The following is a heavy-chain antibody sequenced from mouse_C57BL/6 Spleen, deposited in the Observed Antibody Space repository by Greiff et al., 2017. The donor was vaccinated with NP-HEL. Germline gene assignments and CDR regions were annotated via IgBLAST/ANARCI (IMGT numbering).Heavy chain of an antibody. V-gene: IGHV1-69*01. CDR1: GYTFTSYW. CDR3: ARKGDGYYEYYAMDD. J-gene: IGHJ4*01. D-gene: IGHD2-3*01. CDR2: IDPSDSYT. Sequence: QVQLKQSGAELVMPGASVKLSCKASGYTFTSYWMHWVKQRPGQGLEWIGEIDPSDSYTNYNQKFKGKSTLTVDKSSSTAYMQLSSLTSEDSAVYYCARKGDGYYEYYAMDDWGKGTSVTASS.